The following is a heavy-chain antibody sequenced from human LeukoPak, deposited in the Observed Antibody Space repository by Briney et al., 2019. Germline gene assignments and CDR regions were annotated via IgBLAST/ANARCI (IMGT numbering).Heavy chain of an antibody. V-gene: IGHV1-2*04. CDR1: GYTFTGYY. CDR3: ARDRRYYGSGSRGTLFDY. J-gene: IGHJ4*02. CDR2: INPNSGGT. Sequence: VSVKVSCKASGYTFTGYYMHWVRQAPGQGLEWMGWINPNSGGTNYAQKFQGWVTMTRDTSISTAYMELSRLRSDDTAVYYCARDRRYYGSGSRGTLFDYWGQGTLVTVSS. D-gene: IGHD3-10*01.